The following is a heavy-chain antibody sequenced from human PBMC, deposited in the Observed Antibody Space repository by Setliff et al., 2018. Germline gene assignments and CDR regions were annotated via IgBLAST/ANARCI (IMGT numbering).Heavy chain of an antibody. CDR3: ARGEYTSLPSGVYYHMDV. CDR1: GYTFSSYA. CDR2: INTNTGNP. D-gene: IGHD6-6*01. J-gene: IGHJ6*03. Sequence: ASVKVSCKASGYTFSSYAMNWVRQAPGQGLEWMGCINTNTGNPTYAQGFTGRFVFSLDTSVSTTYLQISSLKAEDTAVYYCARGEYTSLPSGVYYHMDVWGKGTTVTVSS. V-gene: IGHV7-4-1*02.